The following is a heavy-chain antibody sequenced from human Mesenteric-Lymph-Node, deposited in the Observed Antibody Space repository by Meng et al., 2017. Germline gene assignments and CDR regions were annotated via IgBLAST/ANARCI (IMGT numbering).Heavy chain of an antibody. D-gene: IGHD6-13*01. V-gene: IGHV4-34*01. CDR2: INHAEHT. CDR3: ARGSYASTWQ. Sequence: QVQLQQWGAGLLKPSETLSLTCAVYGGSFSNHFWTWIRQPPGKGLEWIGEINHAEHTHYNPSLNGRATISVDTSKNQFSLQLNSVTPEDTAVYYCARGSYASTWQWGQGTLVTVSS. J-gene: IGHJ4*02. CDR1: GGSFSNHF.